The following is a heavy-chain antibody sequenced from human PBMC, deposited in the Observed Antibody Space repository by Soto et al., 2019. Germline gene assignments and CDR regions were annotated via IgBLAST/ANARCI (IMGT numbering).Heavy chain of an antibody. D-gene: IGHD5-12*01. CDR3: ARDSLEGRDGYNHFDY. J-gene: IGHJ4*02. V-gene: IGHV1-69*13. CDR2: IIPIFGTA. Sequence: SVKVSCKASGGTFSSDAISWVRQAPGQGLEWMGGIIPIFGTANYAQKFQGRVTITADESTSTAYMELSSLRSEDTAVYYCARDSLEGRDGYNHFDYWGQGTLVTVSS. CDR1: GGTFSSDA.